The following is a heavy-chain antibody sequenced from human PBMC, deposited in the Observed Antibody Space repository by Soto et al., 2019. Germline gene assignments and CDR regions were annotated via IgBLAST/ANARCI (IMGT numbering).Heavy chain of an antibody. Sequence: SETLSLTCTVSGGSISSSSYYWGWIRQPPGKGLEWIGSIYYSGSTYYNPSLKSRVTISVDTSKNQFSLKLSSVTAADTAVYYCARSYLEAVAGTGWFDPWGQGTLVTVSS. CDR3: ARSYLEAVAGTGWFDP. CDR1: GGSISSSSYY. J-gene: IGHJ5*02. V-gene: IGHV4-39*01. CDR2: IYYSGST. D-gene: IGHD6-19*01.